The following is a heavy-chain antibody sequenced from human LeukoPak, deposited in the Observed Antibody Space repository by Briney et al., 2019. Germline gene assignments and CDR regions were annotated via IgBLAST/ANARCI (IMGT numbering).Heavy chain of an antibody. D-gene: IGHD1-1*01. Sequence: SETLSLTCTVSGGSISSYYWSWIRQPAGKGLEWIGRIYTSGSTNYNPPLKSRVTMSVDTSKNQFSLKLSSVTAADTAVYYCARDWNHYYYYYMDVWGKGTTVTVSS. V-gene: IGHV4-4*07. J-gene: IGHJ6*03. CDR2: IYTSGST. CDR3: ARDWNHYYYYYMDV. CDR1: GGSISSYY.